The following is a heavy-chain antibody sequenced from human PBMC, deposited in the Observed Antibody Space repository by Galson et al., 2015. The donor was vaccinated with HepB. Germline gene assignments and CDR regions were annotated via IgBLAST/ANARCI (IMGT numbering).Heavy chain of an antibody. CDR3: ARGDDYGDYGDAFDI. V-gene: IGHV3-74*01. D-gene: IGHD4-17*01. CDR1: GFTFSSYW. J-gene: IGHJ3*02. CDR2: INSDGSST. Sequence: SLRLSCAASGFTFSSYWMHWVRQAPGKGLVWVSRINSDGSSTSYADSVKGRFTISRDNAKNTLYLQMNSLRAEDTAVYYCARGDDYGDYGDAFDIWGQGTMVTVSS.